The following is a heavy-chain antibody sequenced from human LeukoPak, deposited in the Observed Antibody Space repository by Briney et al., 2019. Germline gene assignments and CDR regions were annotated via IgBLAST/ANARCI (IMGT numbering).Heavy chain of an antibody. J-gene: IGHJ4*02. V-gene: IGHV3-30*04. CDR3: ASPTVAGTPYFDY. Sequence: GGSLRLSCAASGFTFSSYAMDWVRQAPGKGLKWGAGISYDGSNKYYADSVKGRFTISRDNSKNTLYLQMNSLRAEDTAVYYCASPTVAGTPYFDYWGQGTLVTVSS. CDR1: GFTFSSYA. D-gene: IGHD6-19*01. CDR2: ISYDGSNK.